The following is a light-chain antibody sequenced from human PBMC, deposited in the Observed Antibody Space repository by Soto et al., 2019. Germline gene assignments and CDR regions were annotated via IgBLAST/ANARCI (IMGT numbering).Light chain of an antibody. V-gene: IGKV1-27*01. J-gene: IGKJ1*01. Sequence: DIQMPQSPSSLSASVGDRVPITCRASQGTSNHLAWYQQKPGKVPKLLIYAASTLQSGVPTRFRGSGSGTYGSLTINSLQPEDVATYYCQKYNCAPTWTFGQGTKVEIK. CDR1: QGTSNH. CDR3: QKYNCAPTWT. CDR2: AAS.